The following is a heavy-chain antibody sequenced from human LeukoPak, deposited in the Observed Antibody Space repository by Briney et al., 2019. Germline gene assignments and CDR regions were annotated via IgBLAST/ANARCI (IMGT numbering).Heavy chain of an antibody. J-gene: IGHJ3*02. D-gene: IGHD3-22*01. Sequence: PSETLSLTCTVSGGSISSYYWSWIRQPPGKGLEWIGYIYYSGSTNYNPSLKSRVTISVDTSKNQFSLKLSSVTAADTAVYYCARVPPYYYDSSGYSPADAFDIWGQGTMVTVSS. CDR2: IYYSGST. CDR3: ARVPPYYYDSSGYSPADAFDI. V-gene: IGHV4-59*01. CDR1: GGSISSYY.